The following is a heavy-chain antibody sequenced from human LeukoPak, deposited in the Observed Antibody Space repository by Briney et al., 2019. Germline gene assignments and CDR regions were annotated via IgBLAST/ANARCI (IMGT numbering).Heavy chain of an antibody. V-gene: IGHV4-34*01. CDR1: GGSFSGYY. D-gene: IGHD3-10*01. CDR3: ASLGRGFSDDY. Sequence: PSETLSLTCAVYGGSFSGYYWSWIRQPPGKGLEWIGEINHSGSTNHNPSLKSRVTISVDTSKNQFSLKLSSVTAADTAVYYCASLGRGFSDDYWGQGTLVTVSS. J-gene: IGHJ4*02. CDR2: INHSGST.